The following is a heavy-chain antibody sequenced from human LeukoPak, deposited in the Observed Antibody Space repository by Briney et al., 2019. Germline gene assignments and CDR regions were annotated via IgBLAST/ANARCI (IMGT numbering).Heavy chain of an antibody. J-gene: IGHJ6*02. CDR2: LSGSGGRT. CDR1: GFIFSNYV. Sequence: PGGSLRLSCAASGFIFSNYVMGWVRQAAGKGLDGVSTLSGSGGRTYYADSVKGRFTVSRDNSKNTLYMQMNSLRAEDTAVYYCAKGLWDYHGSGIMYYTMDVWGQGTTVTVSS. D-gene: IGHD3-10*01. CDR3: AKGLWDYHGSGIMYYTMDV. V-gene: IGHV3-23*01.